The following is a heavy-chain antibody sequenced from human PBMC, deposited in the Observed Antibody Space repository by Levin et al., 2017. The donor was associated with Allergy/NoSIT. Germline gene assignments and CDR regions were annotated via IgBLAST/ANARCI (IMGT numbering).Heavy chain of an antibody. J-gene: IGHJ4*02. V-gene: IGHV6-1*01. CDR2: TYYRSKWYN. Sequence: SQTLSLTCAISGDSVSSNSAAWNWIRQSPSRGLEWLGRTYYRSKWYNDYAVSVKSRITINPDTSKNQFSLQLNSVTPEDTAVYYCARSDRDILTGLWPSFDYWGQGTLVTVSS. CDR3: ARSDRDILTGLWPSFDY. D-gene: IGHD3-9*01. CDR1: GDSVSSNSAA.